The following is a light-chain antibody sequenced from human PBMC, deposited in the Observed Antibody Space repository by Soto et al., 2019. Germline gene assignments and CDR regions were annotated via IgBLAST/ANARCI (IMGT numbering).Light chain of an antibody. CDR3: RSYDSSLSGVV. CDR1: SSNIGAGYD. Sequence: QSVLTQPPSVSGAPGQRVTISCTGSSSNIGAGYDVHWYRQLPGTAPKLLIYGNSNRPSGVPDRFSGSKSGTSASLAITGLQAKDEADYYCRSYDSSLSGVVFGGGTKLTVL. J-gene: IGLJ2*01. CDR2: GNS. V-gene: IGLV1-40*01.